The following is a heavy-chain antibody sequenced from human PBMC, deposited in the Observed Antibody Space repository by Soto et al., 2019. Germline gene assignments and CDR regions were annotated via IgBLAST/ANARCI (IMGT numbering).Heavy chain of an antibody. CDR3: ARDSDFWSGYTYCYYYYGMDV. D-gene: IGHD3-3*01. CDR1: GGTFSSYA. CDR2: IIPIFGTA. J-gene: IGHJ6*02. Sequence: SVKVSCKASGGTFSSYAISWVRQAPGQGLERMGGIIPIFGTANYAQKFQGRVTITADKSTSTAYMELSSLRSEDTAVYYCARDSDFWSGYTYCYYYYGMDVWGQGTTVTVSS. V-gene: IGHV1-69*06.